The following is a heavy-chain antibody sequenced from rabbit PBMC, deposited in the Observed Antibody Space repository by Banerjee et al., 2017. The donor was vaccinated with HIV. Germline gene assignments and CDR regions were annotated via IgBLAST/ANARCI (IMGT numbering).Heavy chain of an antibody. Sequence: QSLEESGGDLVKPGASLTLTCKTSGFSFSSGLPMCWVRQAPGKGLEWIGYINTGSSATTYYASWAKGRFTISKTSSTTVTLQMTSLTVADTATYFCARDAGSGAYIDGYFNLWGPGTLVTVS. V-gene: IGHV1S40*01. D-gene: IGHD8-1*01. J-gene: IGHJ4*01. CDR1: GFSFSSGLP. CDR3: ARDAGSGAYIDGYFNL. CDR2: INTGSSATT.